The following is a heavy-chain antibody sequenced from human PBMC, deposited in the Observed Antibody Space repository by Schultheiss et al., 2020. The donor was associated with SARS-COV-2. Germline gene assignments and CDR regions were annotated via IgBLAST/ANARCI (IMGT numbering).Heavy chain of an antibody. CDR2: IVVGSGNT. Sequence: GGSLRLSCKASGFTFTSSAMQWVRQARGQRLEWIGWIVVGSGNTNYAQKFQERVTITRDMSTSTAYMELSSLRSEDTAVYYCAAETTVTTYGMDVWGQGTTVTVSS. V-gene: IGHV1-58*02. CDR3: AAETTVTTYGMDV. J-gene: IGHJ6*02. CDR1: GFTFTSSA. D-gene: IGHD4-11*01.